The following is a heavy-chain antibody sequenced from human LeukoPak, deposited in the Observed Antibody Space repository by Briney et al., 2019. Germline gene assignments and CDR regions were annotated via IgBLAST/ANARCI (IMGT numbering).Heavy chain of an antibody. Sequence: SETLSLTCAVYGRSFSGYYWSWIRQPPGKGLEWIGEINHSGSTNYNPSLKSRVTISVDTSKNQFSLKLSSVTAADTAVYYCARLGGYSSSDPIWGQGTMVTVSS. CDR2: INHSGST. J-gene: IGHJ3*02. CDR1: GRSFSGYY. D-gene: IGHD6-13*01. V-gene: IGHV4-34*01. CDR3: ARLGGYSSSDPI.